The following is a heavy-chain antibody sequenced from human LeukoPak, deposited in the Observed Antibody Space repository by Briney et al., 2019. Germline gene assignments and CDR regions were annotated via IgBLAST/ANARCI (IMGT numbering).Heavy chain of an antibody. Sequence: ASLKVSCKASVYTFTSYYMHWVRQAPGQGLEWMGIINPSGGSTIYAQKFQGRVTMTRDTSTSTVYMELSSLRSEDTAVYYCARDYGPSYYYDSSGYLGYWGQGTLVTVSS. J-gene: IGHJ4*02. D-gene: IGHD3-22*01. V-gene: IGHV1-46*01. CDR3: ARDYGPSYYYDSSGYLGY. CDR2: INPSGGST. CDR1: VYTFTSYY.